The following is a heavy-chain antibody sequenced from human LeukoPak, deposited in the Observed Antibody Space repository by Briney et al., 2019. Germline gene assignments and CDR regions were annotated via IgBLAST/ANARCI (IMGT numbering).Heavy chain of an antibody. V-gene: IGHV4-31*03. J-gene: IGHJ6*02. CDR1: GGSISSSSYY. D-gene: IGHD4-11*01. CDR2: IYYSGST. CDR3: ARDHTETSSLNFRNYYYYGMDI. Sequence: SETLSLTCTVSGGSISSSSYYWGWIRQHPGKGLEWIGYIYYSGSTYYNPSLTSRVTMSVDTSKNQFSLKLSSVTAADTAIYYCARDHTETSSLNFRNYYYYGMDIWGQGTTVIVSS.